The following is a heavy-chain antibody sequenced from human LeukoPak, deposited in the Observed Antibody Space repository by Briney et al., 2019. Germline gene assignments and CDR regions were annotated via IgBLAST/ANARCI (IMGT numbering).Heavy chain of an antibody. Sequence: GRSLRLSCAASGFTFRSFAMHWVRQAPGKGLEWVALIPSDGTNQYYAESVKGRFTISRDNSKNTLYLQMNSLRTEDTAVYYCAQRGGLDYWGQGTLVTVSS. D-gene: IGHD3-16*01. V-gene: IGHV3-30*04. CDR2: IPSDGTNQ. J-gene: IGHJ4*02. CDR1: GFTFRSFA. CDR3: AQRGGLDY.